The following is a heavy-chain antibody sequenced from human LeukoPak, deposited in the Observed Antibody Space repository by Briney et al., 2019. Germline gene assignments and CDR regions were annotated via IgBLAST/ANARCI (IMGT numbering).Heavy chain of an antibody. CDR2: ISGSGGST. D-gene: IGHD6-19*01. J-gene: IGHJ4*02. Sequence: GGSLRLSCAASGFTFNSYAMYWVRQAPGKGLEWVSGISGSGGSTYHADSVKGWFSISRDNSRNTVFLQMHSLRAEDTALYYCAKTTAGYSSGRYPGWPVDYWGQGTLVTVSS. V-gene: IGHV3-23*01. CDR3: AKTTAGYSSGRYPGWPVDY. CDR1: GFTFNSYA.